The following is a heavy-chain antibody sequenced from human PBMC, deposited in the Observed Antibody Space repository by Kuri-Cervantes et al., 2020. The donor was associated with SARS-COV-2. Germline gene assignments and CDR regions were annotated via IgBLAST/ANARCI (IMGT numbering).Heavy chain of an antibody. CDR2: IQYDGSNK. Sequence: GESLKISCAASGFTFSSYGMHWVRQAPGKGLEWVAFIQYDGSNKYYADSVKGRFTISRDNSKNALYLQMNSLRAEDTAVYYCAKLSNWDDAFDIWGQGTMVTVSS. V-gene: IGHV3-30*02. CDR3: AKLSNWDDAFDI. CDR1: GFTFSSYG. J-gene: IGHJ3*02. D-gene: IGHD1-1*01.